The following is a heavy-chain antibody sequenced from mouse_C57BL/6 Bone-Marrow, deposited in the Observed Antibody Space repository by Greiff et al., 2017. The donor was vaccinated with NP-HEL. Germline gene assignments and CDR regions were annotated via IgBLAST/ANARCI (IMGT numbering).Heavy chain of an antibody. J-gene: IGHJ2*01. CDR2: IYPGDGDT. Sequence: VQLVESGPELVKPGASVKISCKASGYAFSSSWMNWVKQRPGKGLEWIGRIYPGDGDTNYNGKFKGKATLTADKSSSTAYMQLSSLTSEDSAVYFCARGNPTVVASYYFDYWGQGTTLTVSS. V-gene: IGHV1-82*01. CDR3: ARGNPTVVASYYFDY. CDR1: GYAFSSSW. D-gene: IGHD1-1*01.